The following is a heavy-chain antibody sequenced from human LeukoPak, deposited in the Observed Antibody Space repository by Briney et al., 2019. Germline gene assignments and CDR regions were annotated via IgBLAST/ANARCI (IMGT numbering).Heavy chain of an antibody. D-gene: IGHD3-10*01. J-gene: IGHJ5*02. CDR3: ARAVHGAGPRLYNWFDP. CDR1: GFTFSNYW. CDR2: INSDGSST. V-gene: IGHV3-74*01. Sequence: GGSLRLSCVASGFTFSNYWMHWVRQAPGKGLVWVSRINSDGSSTTYADSVKGRFTISRDNAKNTLYLQMNSLRAEDTAVYYCARAVHGAGPRLYNWFDPWGQGTLVTVSS.